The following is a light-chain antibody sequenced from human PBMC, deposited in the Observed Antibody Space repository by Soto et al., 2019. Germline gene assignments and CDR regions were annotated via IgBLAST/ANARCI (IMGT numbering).Light chain of an antibody. CDR3: SSYTSSSTVI. J-gene: IGLJ2*01. CDR2: DVS. CDR1: SSDVGGHNY. Sequence: QSALTQPASVSGSPGQSITISCTGTSSDVGGHNYVSWYQQHPGKAPKLMIFDVSHRPSGVSNRFSGSKSGNTASLTISGLQAEDEAHYYCSSYTSSSTVIFGGGTQLTVL. V-gene: IGLV2-14*03.